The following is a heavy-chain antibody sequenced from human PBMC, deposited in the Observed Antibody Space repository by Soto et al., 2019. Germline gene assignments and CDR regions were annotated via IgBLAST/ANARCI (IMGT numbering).Heavy chain of an antibody. D-gene: IGHD6-13*01. V-gene: IGHV3-23*01. CDR1: GFTVSSNY. Sequence: SLRLSCAASGFTVSSNYMSWVRQAPGKGLEWVSSITYTGVSTYYADSVKGRFTISRDNSRDTLFLQMNSLRAEDTAIYYCAKSSVWYPYFDSWGQGTLVTVSS. J-gene: IGHJ4*02. CDR2: ITYTGVST. CDR3: AKSSVWYPYFDS.